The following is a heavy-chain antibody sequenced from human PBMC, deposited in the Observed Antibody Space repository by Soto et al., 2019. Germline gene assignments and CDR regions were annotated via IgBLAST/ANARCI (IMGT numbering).Heavy chain of an antibody. Sequence: SETLSLTCAVYGGSFSGYYWSWIRQPPGKGLEWIGEINHSGSTNYNPSLKSRVTISVDTSKNQFSLKLSSVDTATYYCAHAGFGESPYYYYGMDVWGQGTTVTVSS. CDR3: AHAGFGESPYYYYGMDV. J-gene: IGHJ6*02. V-gene: IGHV4-34*01. CDR1: GGSFSGYY. D-gene: IGHD3-10*01. CDR2: INHSGST.